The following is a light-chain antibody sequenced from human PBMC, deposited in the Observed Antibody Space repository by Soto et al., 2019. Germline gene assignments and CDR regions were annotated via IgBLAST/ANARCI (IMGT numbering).Light chain of an antibody. CDR3: HQYGASHT. J-gene: IGKJ4*01. Sequence: DIQMTQSPSTLSASVVDRIIITCRASESISRWLAWYQQKPGKAPKLLIYKASTLESGVPSRFSASGSGTEFTLIISSLQPDDSATYFCHQYGASHTFGGGTKVEIK. CDR1: ESISRW. V-gene: IGKV1-5*03. CDR2: KAS.